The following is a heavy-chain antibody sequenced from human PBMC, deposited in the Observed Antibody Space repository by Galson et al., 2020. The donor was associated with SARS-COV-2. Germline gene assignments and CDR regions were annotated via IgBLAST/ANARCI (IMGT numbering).Heavy chain of an antibody. Sequence: GGSLRLSCEVSGFTFTRYTMSWVRQAPGKGLEWISAFSGRDGGTHYVDSVKGRFTISRDTSKNTLYLQMNSLRAEDTAVYYCAKVPVYYDILAAYPGDHWGQGTRVTVSS. V-gene: IGHV3-23*01. CDR2: FSGRDGGT. CDR3: AKVPVYYDILAAYPGDH. D-gene: IGHD3-9*01. CDR1: GFTFTRYT. J-gene: IGHJ4*02.